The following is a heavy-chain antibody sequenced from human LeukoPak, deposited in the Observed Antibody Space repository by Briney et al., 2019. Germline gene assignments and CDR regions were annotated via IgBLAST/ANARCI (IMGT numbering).Heavy chain of an antibody. CDR1: GFTFSSYG. V-gene: IGHV3-33*01. Sequence: QPGGSLRLSCAASGFTFSSYGMHWVRQAPGKGLEWVAVIWYDGSNKYYADSVKGRFTISRDNSKNTLYLQMNSLRAEDTAVYYCARDTAMVGWNAFDIWGQGTMVTVSS. CDR3: ARDTAMVGWNAFDI. J-gene: IGHJ3*02. D-gene: IGHD5-18*01. CDR2: IWYDGSNK.